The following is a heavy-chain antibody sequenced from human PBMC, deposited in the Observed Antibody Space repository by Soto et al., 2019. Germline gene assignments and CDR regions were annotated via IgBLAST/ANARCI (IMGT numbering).Heavy chain of an antibody. J-gene: IGHJ5*02. V-gene: IGHV3-30-3*01. CDR1: GFTFSSYA. Sequence: QVQLVESGGGVVQPGRSLRLSCAASGFTFSSYAMHWVRQAPGKGLEWVAVISYDGSNKYYADSVKGRFTISRDNSKNTLYLQMNSLRAEDTAVYYCAREGQWLVGWFDPWGQGILVTVSS. CDR3: AREGQWLVGWFDP. D-gene: IGHD6-19*01. CDR2: ISYDGSNK.